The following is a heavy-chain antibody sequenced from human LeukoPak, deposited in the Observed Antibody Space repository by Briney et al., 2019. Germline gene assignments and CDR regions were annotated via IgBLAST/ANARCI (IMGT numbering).Heavy chain of an antibody. CDR3: ARDPRGPFSSSWYDGSGVDP. Sequence: TSETLSLTCTVFGGSISSGGYYWSWIRQPPGKGLEWIGYIYHSGSTYYNPSLKSRVTISVDRSKNQFSLKLSSVTAADTAVYYCARDPRGPFSSSWYDGSGVDPWGQGTLVTVSS. V-gene: IGHV4-30-2*01. D-gene: IGHD6-13*01. J-gene: IGHJ5*02. CDR1: GGSISSGGYY. CDR2: IYHSGST.